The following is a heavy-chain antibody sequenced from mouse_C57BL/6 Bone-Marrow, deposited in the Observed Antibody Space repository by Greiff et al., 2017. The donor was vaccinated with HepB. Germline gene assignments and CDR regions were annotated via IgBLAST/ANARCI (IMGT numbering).Heavy chain of an antibody. CDR1: GFTFISYA. J-gene: IGHJ4*01. D-gene: IGHD2-12*01. V-gene: IGHV5-4*01. CDR2: ISDGGSYT. Sequence: EVKLVESGGGLVKPGGSLKLSCAASGFTFISYAMSWVRQTPEKRLEWVATISDGGSYTYYPDNVKGRFTISRDNAKNNLYLQMSHLKSEDTAMYYCARELRRAMDYWGQGTSVTVSS. CDR3: ARELRRAMDY.